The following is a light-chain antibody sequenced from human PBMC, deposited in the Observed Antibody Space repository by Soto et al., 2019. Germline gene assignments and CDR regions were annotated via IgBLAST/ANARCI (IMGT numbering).Light chain of an antibody. CDR3: TAWDDRMNGPV. CDR1: SSTIGSNI. J-gene: IGLJ2*01. CDR2: NNN. V-gene: IGLV1-44*01. Sequence: QSVLTQPPSASGTPGQRVSISCSGSSSTIGSNIVNWYQQLPGTAPKLLIYNNNQRPSGVPDRFSGSKSGTSASLAISGLQSEDEADYYCTAWDDRMNGPVFGGGTQLTVL.